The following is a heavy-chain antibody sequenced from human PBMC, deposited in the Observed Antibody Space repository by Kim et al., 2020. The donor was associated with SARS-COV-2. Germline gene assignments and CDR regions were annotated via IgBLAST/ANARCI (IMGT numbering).Heavy chain of an antibody. V-gene: IGHV1-2*02. CDR2: INPNSGGT. Sequence: ASVKVSCKASGYTFTGYYMHWVRQAPGQGLEWMGWINPNSGGTNYAQRFQGRVTMTRDTSISTAYMELSRLRSDDTAVYYCARGGGEWELLRFDYWGQGSLATVSS. CDR1: GYTFTGYY. CDR3: ARGGGEWELLRFDY. D-gene: IGHD1-26*01. J-gene: IGHJ4*02.